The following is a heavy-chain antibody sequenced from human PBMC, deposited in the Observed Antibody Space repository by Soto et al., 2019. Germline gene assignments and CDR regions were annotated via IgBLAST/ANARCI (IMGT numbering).Heavy chain of an antibody. J-gene: IGHJ6*02. V-gene: IGHV1-69*13. CDR1: GGTFSSYA. D-gene: IGHD2-8*01. Sequence: SVKVSCKASGGTFSSYAISWVRQAPGQGLEWMGGIIPIFGTANYAQKFQGRVTITADESTSTAYMELSSLRSEDTAVYYCARDFAPSDIVLMVDALRYHYYYYGMDVWGQGTTVTVSS. CDR2: IIPIFGTA. CDR3: ARDFAPSDIVLMVDALRYHYYYYGMDV.